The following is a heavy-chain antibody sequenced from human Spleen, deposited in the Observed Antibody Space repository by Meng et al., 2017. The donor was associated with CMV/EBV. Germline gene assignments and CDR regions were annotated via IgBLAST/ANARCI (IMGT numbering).Heavy chain of an antibody. CDR2: IYHSGST. CDR1: GYSISSGYY. CDR3: AGTSEHCSSTSCYTNWFDP. J-gene: IGHJ5*02. D-gene: IGHD2-2*02. V-gene: IGHV4-38-2*02. Sequence: SETLSLTCTVSGYSISSGYYWGWIRQPPGKGLEWIGSIYHSGSTYYNPSLKSRVTISVDTSKNQFSLKLSSVTAADTAVYYCAGTSEHCSSTSCYTNWFDPWGQGTLVTVSS.